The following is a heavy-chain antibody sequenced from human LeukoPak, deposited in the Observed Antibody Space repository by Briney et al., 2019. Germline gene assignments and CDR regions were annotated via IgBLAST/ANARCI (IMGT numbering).Heavy chain of an antibody. CDR1: GYTFTSYG. V-gene: IGHV1-18*01. J-gene: IGHJ3*02. D-gene: IGHD2-2*01. CDR2: ISAYNGNT. CDR3: ARDRDIVVVPAALAYDAFDI. Sequence: GASVKVSCKASGYTFTSYGISWVRQAPGQGLEWMGWISAYNGNTNYAQKLQGRVTITADESTSTAYMELSSLRSEDTAVYYCARDRDIVVVPAALAYDAFDIWGQGTMVTVSS.